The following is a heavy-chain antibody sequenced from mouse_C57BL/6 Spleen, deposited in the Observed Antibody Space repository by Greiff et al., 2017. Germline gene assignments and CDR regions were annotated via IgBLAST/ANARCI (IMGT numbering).Heavy chain of an antibody. V-gene: IGHV1-76*01. CDR1: GYTFTDYY. CDR2: IYPGSGNT. D-gene: IGHD1-1*01. Sequence: QVHVKQSGAELVRPGASVKLSCKASGYTFTDYYINWVKQRPGQGLEWIARIYPGSGNTYYNEKFKGKATLTAEKSSSTAYMQLSSLTSEDSAVYFCARSDYYGSSSDYWGPGATLTVSS. J-gene: IGHJ2*01. CDR3: ARSDYYGSSSDY.